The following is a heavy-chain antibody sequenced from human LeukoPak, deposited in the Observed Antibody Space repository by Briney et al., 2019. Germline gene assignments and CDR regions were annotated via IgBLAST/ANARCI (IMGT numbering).Heavy chain of an antibody. J-gene: IGHJ4*02. CDR2: INPSGGST. Sequence: ASVTVSCTASGYTFTSYYMHWVRQAPGQGLEWMGIINPSGGSTSYAQKFQGRVTMTRDTSTSTVYMELSSLRSEDTAVYYCARAPRSSGPLDYWGQGTLVTVSS. CDR3: ARAPRSSGPLDY. CDR1: GYTFTSYY. D-gene: IGHD6-19*01. V-gene: IGHV1-46*01.